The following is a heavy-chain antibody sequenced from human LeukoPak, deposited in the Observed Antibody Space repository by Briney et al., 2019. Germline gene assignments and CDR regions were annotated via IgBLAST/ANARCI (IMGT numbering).Heavy chain of an antibody. CDR2: IRYDGSSK. CDR3: ARYSGNYGLDY. Sequence: GGSLRLSCAASGFTFSNYVIHWVRQPPGRGLEWVSLIRYDGSSKYYADSVRGRFTISRDNSKNTLYLQMNSLRAEDTAVYYCARYSGNYGLDYWGQGTLVTVSS. CDR1: GFTFSNYV. J-gene: IGHJ4*02. D-gene: IGHD4-17*01. V-gene: IGHV3-30*02.